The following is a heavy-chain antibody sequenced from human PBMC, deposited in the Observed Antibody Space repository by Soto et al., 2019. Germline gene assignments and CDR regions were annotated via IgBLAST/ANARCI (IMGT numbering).Heavy chain of an antibody. CDR1: GFTFSSYA. Sequence: GGSLRLSFAASGFTFSSYAMHWVRQAPGKGLEWVAVISYDGSNKYYADSVKGRFTISRDNSKNTLYLQMNSLRAEDTAVYYCARETYYYDSSGYYFFFFDYWGQGTLVTVSS. J-gene: IGHJ4*02. CDR2: ISYDGSNK. D-gene: IGHD3-22*01. CDR3: ARETYYYDSSGYYFFFFDY. V-gene: IGHV3-30-3*01.